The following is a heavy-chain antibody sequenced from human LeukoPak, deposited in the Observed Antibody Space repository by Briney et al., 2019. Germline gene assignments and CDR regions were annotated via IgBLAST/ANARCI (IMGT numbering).Heavy chain of an antibody. CDR2: IRSNGGST. CDR3: VKDRRLDYSRSDC. D-gene: IGHD2-15*01. J-gene: IGHJ4*02. V-gene: IGHV3-64D*06. Sequence: PGGSLRLSCSASGFTFNSYAMHWVRQAPGKGLEYVSGIRSNGGSTYYADSVKGRFTISRDNSKNTLYLQMSSLRAEDTAVYYCVKDRRLDYSRSDCWGQGTLVTVSS. CDR1: GFTFNSYA.